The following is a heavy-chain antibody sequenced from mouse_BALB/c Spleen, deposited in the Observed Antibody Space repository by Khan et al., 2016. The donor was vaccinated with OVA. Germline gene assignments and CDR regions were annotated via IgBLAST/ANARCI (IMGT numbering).Heavy chain of an antibody. CDR1: GFTFSSFG. CDR3: ARSDAMDY. V-gene: IGHV5-17*02. CDR2: ISSGSSTI. J-gene: IGHJ4*01. Sequence: EVELVESGGGLVQPGGSRKLSCAASGFTFSSFGMHWVRQAPEKGLEWVAYISSGSSTIYYADTVKGRFTISRDNPKNTPFLQMTSLRSEDTAMYYCARSDAMDYWGQGTSVTVSS.